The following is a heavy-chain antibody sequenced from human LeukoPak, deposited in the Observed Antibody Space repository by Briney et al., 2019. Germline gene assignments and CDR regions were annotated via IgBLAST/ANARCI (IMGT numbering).Heavy chain of an antibody. J-gene: IGHJ5*02. D-gene: IGHD4-17*01. V-gene: IGHV4-61*02. CDR1: GGSISSGSYY. CDR2: IYTSGST. Sequence: PSETLSLTCTVSGGSISSGSYYWSWIRQPAGKGLEWIGRIYTSGSTNYNPSLKSRVTISVDTSKNQFSLKLSSVTAADTAVYYCARQVDYGDYVRFPNWFDPWGQGTLVTVSS. CDR3: ARQVDYGDYVRFPNWFDP.